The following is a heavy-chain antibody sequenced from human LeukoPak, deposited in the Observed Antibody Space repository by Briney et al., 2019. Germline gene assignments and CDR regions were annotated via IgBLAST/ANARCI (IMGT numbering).Heavy chain of an antibody. CDR1: EFIFSTYE. CDR3: VRVVGSAIRSGVVY. CDR2: ISSTSVFI. Sequence: PGGSLRLSCAASEFIFSTYEMNWVRQAPGKGLEWVASISSTSVFIYYAASVKGRFTISRDNAKNSLYLQMSYLRADDTAVYYCVRVVGSAIRSGVVYWGQGTLVTVSS. D-gene: IGHD1-26*01. V-gene: IGHV3-21*01. J-gene: IGHJ4*02.